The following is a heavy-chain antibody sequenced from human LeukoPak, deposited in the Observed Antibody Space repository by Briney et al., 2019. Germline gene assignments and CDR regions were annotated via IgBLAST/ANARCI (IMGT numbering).Heavy chain of an antibody. CDR1: GYSFTNYW. CDR2: IYPGDSDT. D-gene: IGHD3-9*01. Sequence: GESLKIYCKGSGYSFTNYWIGRVRQMPGKGLEWMGIIYPGDSDTRYSPSFQGQVTISADKSISTVYLQLSSLKAADTAMYYCARSHNILTGYYDFDYWGHGTLVTVSS. CDR3: ARSHNILTGYYDFDY. J-gene: IGHJ4*01. V-gene: IGHV5-51*01.